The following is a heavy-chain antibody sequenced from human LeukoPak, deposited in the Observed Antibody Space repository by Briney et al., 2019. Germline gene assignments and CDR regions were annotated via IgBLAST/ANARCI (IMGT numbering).Heavy chain of an antibody. Sequence: PGRSLRLSCAASGFTFSSYVMHWVRQAPGKGLEWVAVIWYGGSNKYYADSVKGRFTISRDNSKNTLYLQMNSLRAEDTAVYYCARVRAAATLDYWGQGTLVTVSS. CDR3: ARVRAAATLDY. D-gene: IGHD2-15*01. V-gene: IGHV3-33*01. CDR2: IWYGGSNK. CDR1: GFTFSSYV. J-gene: IGHJ4*02.